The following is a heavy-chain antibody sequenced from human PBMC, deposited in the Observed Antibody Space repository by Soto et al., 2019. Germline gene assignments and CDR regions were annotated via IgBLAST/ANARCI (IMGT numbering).Heavy chain of an antibody. CDR2: IIPAFRTT. D-gene: IGHD1-26*01. J-gene: IGHJ4*02. CDR3: ARGFSLLLSGPFPLDY. V-gene: IGHV1-69*18. Sequence: QVQLVQSGAEVKKPGSSVTVSCRASRGSFSTYAITWVRQAPGQGLEWVGRIIPAFRTTHYARKLQDRVSITADESTNTAFLELNNLTFGDTAVYYCARGFSLLLSGPFPLDYWGQGTLVIVSS. CDR1: RGSFSTYA.